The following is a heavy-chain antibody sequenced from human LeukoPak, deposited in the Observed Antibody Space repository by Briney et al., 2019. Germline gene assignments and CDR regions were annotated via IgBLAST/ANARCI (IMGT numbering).Heavy chain of an antibody. CDR3: ARDPFWSGYGYGED. CDR2: IYHSGST. Sequence: KASETLSLTCSVSDGSITTSDYYWGWIRQPPGKGLEWIGEIYHSGSTNYNPSLKSRVTISVDKSKNQFSLKLSSVTAADTAVYYCARDPFWSGYGYGEDWGQGTLVTVSS. D-gene: IGHD3-3*01. CDR1: DGSITTSDYY. J-gene: IGHJ4*02. V-gene: IGHV4-39*07.